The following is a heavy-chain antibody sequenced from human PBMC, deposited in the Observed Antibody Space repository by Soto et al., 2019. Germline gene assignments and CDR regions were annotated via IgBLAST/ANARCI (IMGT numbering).Heavy chain of an antibody. CDR1: GYSFTSYW. V-gene: IGHV5-51*01. CDR2: IYPGDSDT. J-gene: IGHJ3*02. CDR3: ARGLKSSGWYVAFDI. Sequence: GESLKISCKGSGYSFTSYWIGWVRQMPGKGLEWMGIIYPGDSDTRYSPSFQGQVTISADQSISTAYLQWSSLKASDTAMYYCARGLKSSGWYVAFDIWGQGTMVTVSS. D-gene: IGHD6-19*01.